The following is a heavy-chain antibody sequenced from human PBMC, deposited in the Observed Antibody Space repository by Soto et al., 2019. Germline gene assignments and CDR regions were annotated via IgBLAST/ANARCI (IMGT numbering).Heavy chain of an antibody. CDR2: IGIAGDT. V-gene: IGHV3-13*04. Sequence: GGSLRLSCAASGFTFSSYDMHWVRQTTGEGLEWVAAIGIAGDTYYPVSVQGRFTISRENAKNSLYLQMNSLRAGDTAVYYCASWAQWYDAFDIWGQGTMVTVSS. CDR1: GFTFSSYD. J-gene: IGHJ3*02. CDR3: ASWAQWYDAFDI. D-gene: IGHD6-19*01.